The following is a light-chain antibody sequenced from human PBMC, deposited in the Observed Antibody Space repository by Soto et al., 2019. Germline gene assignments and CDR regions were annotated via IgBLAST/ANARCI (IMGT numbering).Light chain of an antibody. Sequence: DIELTQSPSSLSASVGDRVTVTCRSSQNINIYLNWYQQKPGKAPKLLIFESSNLQSGVPSRFSGSGSRRDFTLIISSLEPEDFALYYCQQRSNWPRTFGQGTKVDIK. CDR2: ESS. V-gene: IGKV1-39*01. CDR1: QNINIY. CDR3: QQRSNWPRT. J-gene: IGKJ1*01.